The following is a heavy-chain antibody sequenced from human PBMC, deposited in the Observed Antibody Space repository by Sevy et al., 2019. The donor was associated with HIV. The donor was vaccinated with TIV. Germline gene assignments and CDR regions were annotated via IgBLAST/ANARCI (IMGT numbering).Heavy chain of an antibody. CDR2: MYSSRST. V-gene: IGHV4-61*01. CDR3: ARVSATLAGKPHFDF. D-gene: IGHD6-19*01. J-gene: IGHJ4*02. Sequence: SETLSLTCSVSGVSVSSDHYYWTWIRQPPGKGLEWIGYMYSSRSTNYNSSLKSRVTISVDTSKNQFSLKLTSVTAADTAVYYSARVSATLAGKPHFDFWGQGTQVTVSS. CDR1: GVSVSSDHYY.